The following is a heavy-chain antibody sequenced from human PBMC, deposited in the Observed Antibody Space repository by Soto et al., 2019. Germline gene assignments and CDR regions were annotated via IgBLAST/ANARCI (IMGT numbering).Heavy chain of an antibody. Sequence: GSLRLSCAASGFTFSNAWMSWVRQAPGKGLEWVGRIKSKTDGGTTDYAAPVKGRFTISRDDSKNTLYLQMDSLKTEDTAVYYCTTDYGGNSVYYYYGMDVWGQGTTVTV. CDR2: IKSKTDGGTT. CDR1: GFTFSNAW. V-gene: IGHV3-15*01. CDR3: TTDYGGNSVYYYYGMDV. D-gene: IGHD2-21*02. J-gene: IGHJ6*02.